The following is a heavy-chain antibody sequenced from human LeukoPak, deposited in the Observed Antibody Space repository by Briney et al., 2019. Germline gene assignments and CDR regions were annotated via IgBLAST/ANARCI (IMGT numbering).Heavy chain of an antibody. CDR3: ARDGGYGSGTYQFDY. V-gene: IGHV4-34*01. CDR2: INHRGST. D-gene: IGHD3-10*01. J-gene: IGHJ4*02. CDR1: GGSFRGYY. Sequence: SETLSLTCAVYGGSFRGYYWSWIRQPPGKGLEWIGEINHRGSTNYNPSLKSRVTVSLDTSKNQFSLKLSSVTAADTAVYYCARDGGYGSGTYQFDYWGQGTLVTVSS.